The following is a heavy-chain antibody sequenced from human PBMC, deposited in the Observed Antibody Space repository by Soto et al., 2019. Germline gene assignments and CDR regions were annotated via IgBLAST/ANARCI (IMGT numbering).Heavy chain of an antibody. CDR1: GGTFSSYA. CDR2: IIPIFGTA. J-gene: IGHJ3*02. Sequence: QVQLVQSGAEVKKPGSSVTVSCKASGGTFSSYAISWVRQAPVQGLEWIGGIIPIFGTATYAQKFQGRVTVTADESTITAYMELSSLRSEDTAVYYCSSDPRCNYYILTADDAFDSWVQGTMVIVSS. D-gene: IGHD3-9*01. V-gene: IGHV1-69*01. CDR3: SSDPRCNYYILTADDAFDS.